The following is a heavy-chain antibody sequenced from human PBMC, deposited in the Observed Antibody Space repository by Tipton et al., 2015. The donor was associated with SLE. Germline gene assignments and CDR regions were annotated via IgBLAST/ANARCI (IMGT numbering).Heavy chain of an antibody. J-gene: IGHJ6*02. D-gene: IGHD2-2*01. Sequence: GSLRLSCAASGFTFSSYWMHWVRQAPGKGLVWVSHINSDGSTTSYADSVKGRFTISRDNAKNTLYLQMNSLRAEDTAVYFCAREVVVPAAIRDSCIMAVWGQGTTVTVSS. CDR3: AREVVVPAAIRDSCIMAV. CDR1: GFTFSSYW. V-gene: IGHV3-74*01. CDR2: INSDGSTT.